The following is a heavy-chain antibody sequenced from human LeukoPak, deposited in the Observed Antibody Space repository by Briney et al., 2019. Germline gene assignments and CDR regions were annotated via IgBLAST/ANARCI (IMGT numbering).Heavy chain of an antibody. CDR3: ARSLQQLTKDDY. Sequence: GGSLILSCAASGFTVSSNYMSWVRQAPGKGLEWVSVIYSGGSTYYADSVKGRFTISRDNSKNTLYLQMNSLRAEDTAVYYCARSLQQLTKDDYWGQGTLVTVSS. CDR2: IYSGGST. D-gene: IGHD6-13*01. CDR1: GFTVSSNY. V-gene: IGHV3-66*01. J-gene: IGHJ4*02.